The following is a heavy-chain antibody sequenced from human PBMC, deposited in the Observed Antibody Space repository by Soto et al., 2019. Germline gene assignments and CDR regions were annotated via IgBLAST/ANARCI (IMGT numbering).Heavy chain of an antibody. CDR2: ISAYNGNT. CDR1: GYTFTSYG. D-gene: IGHD3-9*01. CDR3: ARGLGLGDC. Sequence: GASVKVSCKASGYTFTSYGIPWVRQAPGQGLEWIGWISAYNGNTNYAQKFQERVTITRDMSTSTAYMELSSLRSDDTAMYYCARGLGLGDCWGQGTLVTVSS. V-gene: IGHV1-18*01. J-gene: IGHJ4*02.